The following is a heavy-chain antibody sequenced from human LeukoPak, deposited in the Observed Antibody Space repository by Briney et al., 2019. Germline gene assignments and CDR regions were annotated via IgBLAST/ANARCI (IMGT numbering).Heavy chain of an antibody. Sequence: GESLKISCKGSGYSFTSYWIGWVRQMPGKGLEWMGIIYPGDSDTRYSPSFQGQVTNSADKSISTAYLQWSSLKASDTAMYYCARTLPRDCSSTCCPRSDYYYMDVWGKGNTVTVSS. CDR3: ARTLPRDCSSTCCPRSDYYYMDV. CDR1: GYSFTSYW. CDR2: IYPGDSDT. D-gene: IGHD2-2*01. V-gene: IGHV5-51*01. J-gene: IGHJ6*03.